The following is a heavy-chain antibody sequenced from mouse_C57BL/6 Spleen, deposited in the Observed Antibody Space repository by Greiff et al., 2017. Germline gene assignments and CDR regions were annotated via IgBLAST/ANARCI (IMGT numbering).Heavy chain of an antibody. CDR2: ISGGGGNT. V-gene: IGHV5-9*01. Sequence: EVQLVESGGGLVKPGGSLKLSCAASGFTFSSYTMSWVRQTPEKRLEWVATISGGGGNTYYPDSVKGRFTISRDNAKNTLYLQMSSLRSEDTALYYCARTTVYFDYWGQGTTLTVSS. D-gene: IGHD1-1*01. CDR3: ARTTVYFDY. J-gene: IGHJ2*01. CDR1: GFTFSSYT.